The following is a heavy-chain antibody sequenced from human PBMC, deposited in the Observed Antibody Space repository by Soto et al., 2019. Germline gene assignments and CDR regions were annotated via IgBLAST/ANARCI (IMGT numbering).Heavy chain of an antibody. J-gene: IGHJ5*02. V-gene: IGHV4-39*01. Sequence: SETLSLTCTVSGGSISSSSYYWGWIRQPPVKGLEWIGSIYYSGSTYYNPSLKSRVTISVDTSKNQFSLKLSSVTAADTAVYYCARDRIAAAGTPLLWFDPWGQGTLVTVSS. CDR2: IYYSGST. CDR3: ARDRIAAAGTPLLWFDP. CDR1: GGSISSSSYY. D-gene: IGHD6-13*01.